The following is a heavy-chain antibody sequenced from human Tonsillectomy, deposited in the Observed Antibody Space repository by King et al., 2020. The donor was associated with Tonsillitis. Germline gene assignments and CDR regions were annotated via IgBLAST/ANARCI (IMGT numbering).Heavy chain of an antibody. J-gene: IGHJ6*02. CDR1: GGTFSSYA. D-gene: IGHD1-26*01. CDR3: ARDGAGSYSAYYYGMDV. Sequence: QLVQSGAEVKKPGSSVKVSCKASGGTFSSYAISWVRQAPGQGLEWMGGIIPIFGTANYAQKFQGRVTITADESTRTAYMELSSLRSEDTAVYYCARDGAGSYSAYYYGMDVWGQGTTVTVSS. V-gene: IGHV1-69*01. CDR2: IIPIFGTA.